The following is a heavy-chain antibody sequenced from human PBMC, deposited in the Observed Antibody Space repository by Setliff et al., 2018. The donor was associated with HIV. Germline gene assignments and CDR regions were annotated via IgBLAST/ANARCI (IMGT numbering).Heavy chain of an antibody. CDR2: IYSDDYT. CDR1: GFSVSNKY. V-gene: IGHV3-53*01. D-gene: IGHD3-3*01. CDR3: AKDRITGYYNFWSGPNFDY. J-gene: IGHJ4*02. Sequence: GGSLRLFCAVSGFSVSNKYMTWVRQAPGKGLEWVSIIYSDDYTYYADSVKGRFTISRDNSKNTLYLQMNSLRADDTAVYYCAKDRITGYYNFWSGPNFDYWGQGTLVTVSS.